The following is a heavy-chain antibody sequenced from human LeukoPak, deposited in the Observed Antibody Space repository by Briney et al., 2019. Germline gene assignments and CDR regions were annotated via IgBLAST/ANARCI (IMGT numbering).Heavy chain of an antibody. D-gene: IGHD1-26*01. CDR2: IIPIFGTA. Sequence: ASVKVSCKASGGTFSSYAISWVRQAPGQGLEWMGGIIPIFGTANYAQKFQGRVTITTDESTSTAYMELSSLRSEDTAVYYCARVNSGSYQGLNFDYWGQGTLVAVSS. J-gene: IGHJ4*02. CDR3: ARVNSGSYQGLNFDY. V-gene: IGHV1-69*05. CDR1: GGTFSSYA.